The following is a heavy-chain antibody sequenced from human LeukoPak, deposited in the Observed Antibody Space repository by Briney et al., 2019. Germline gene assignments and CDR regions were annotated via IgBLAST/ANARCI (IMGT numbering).Heavy chain of an antibody. CDR1: GYTFTSYD. Sequence: ASVKVSCTASGYTFTSYDINWVRQATGQGLEWMGWMNPNSGNTGYAQKFQGRVTMTRNTSISTAYMELSSLRSEDTAVYYCARGSTDSILRYFDWLSPDAFDIWGQGTMVTVSS. J-gene: IGHJ3*02. CDR3: ARGSTDSILRYFDWLSPDAFDI. D-gene: IGHD3-9*01. V-gene: IGHV1-8*01. CDR2: MNPNSGNT.